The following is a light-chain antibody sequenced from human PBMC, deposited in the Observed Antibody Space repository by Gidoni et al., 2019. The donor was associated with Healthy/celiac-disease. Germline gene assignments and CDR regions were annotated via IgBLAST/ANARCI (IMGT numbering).Light chain of an antibody. V-gene: IGLV2-8*01. CDR1: SSHVGGYNY. CDR2: EVI. Sequence: QSALTHPPSASGSPGQSITISCTGTSSHVGGYNYVSWYQQHPVKAPKLMFYEVIKRHSGVPYRCSGSKSGNTASLTVSGLQAEDEADYYCSSYAGSNNLVFGGGTKLTVL. CDR3: SSYAGSNNLV. J-gene: IGLJ3*02.